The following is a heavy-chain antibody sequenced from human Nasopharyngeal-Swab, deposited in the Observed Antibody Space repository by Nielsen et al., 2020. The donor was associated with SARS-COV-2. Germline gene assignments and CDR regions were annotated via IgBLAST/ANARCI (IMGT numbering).Heavy chain of an antibody. J-gene: IGHJ6*02. CDR1: GFTFSTYE. Sequence: GGSLRLSCAASGFTFSTYEMHWVRQPTGKGLEWVSAIGTAGDPYYPGSVKGRFTISRDNAKNSLYLQMNSLRAEDTAVYYCARDRVTAMVPLYYYYYGMDVWGQGTTVTVSS. D-gene: IGHD5-18*01. V-gene: IGHV3-13*05. CDR2: IGTAGDP. CDR3: ARDRVTAMVPLYYYYYGMDV.